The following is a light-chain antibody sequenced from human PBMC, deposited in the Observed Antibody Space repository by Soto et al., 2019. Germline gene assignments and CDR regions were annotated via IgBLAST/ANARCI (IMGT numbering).Light chain of an antibody. CDR3: CSFAGTYTWV. J-gene: IGLJ3*02. CDR1: TNDVGGYNY. CDR2: DVT. Sequence: QSALIQPRSVSGSPGQSVTISCTGSTNDVGGYNYVSWYQQHPDKAPKLIIYDVTTRPLGVPDRFSGSKSDNTASLTISGLQAEDEAEYHCCSFAGTYTWVFGGGTKLTVL. V-gene: IGLV2-11*01.